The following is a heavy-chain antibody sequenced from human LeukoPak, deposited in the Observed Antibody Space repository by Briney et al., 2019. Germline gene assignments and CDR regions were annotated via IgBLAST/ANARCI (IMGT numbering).Heavy chain of an antibody. J-gene: IGHJ4*02. D-gene: IGHD1-26*01. CDR2: IRSDGYHT. Sequence: PGGSLRLSCGASGFDFDAHDMHWVRQAPGKGLEWVAFIRSDGYHTHYTDSVKGRFTITRDNSKNTLYLQMNSLRLEDMGIYYCAKPSGSGVDYWGRGTRVTVSS. CDR1: GFDFDAHD. V-gene: IGHV3-30*02. CDR3: AKPSGSGVDY.